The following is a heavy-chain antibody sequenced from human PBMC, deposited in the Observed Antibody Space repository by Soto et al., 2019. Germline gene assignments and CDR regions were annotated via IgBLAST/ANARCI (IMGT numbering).Heavy chain of an antibody. CDR2: IWYDGSNK. Sequence: GGSLRLSCAASGFTFSSYGMHWVRQAPGKGLEWVAVIWYDGSNKYYADSVKGRFTISRDNSKNTLYLQMNSLRAEDTAVYYGARWDWGSHGAVDYWGQGTLVTVSS. CDR1: GFTFSSYG. CDR3: ARWDWGSHGAVDY. J-gene: IGHJ4*02. D-gene: IGHD3-16*01. V-gene: IGHV3-33*01.